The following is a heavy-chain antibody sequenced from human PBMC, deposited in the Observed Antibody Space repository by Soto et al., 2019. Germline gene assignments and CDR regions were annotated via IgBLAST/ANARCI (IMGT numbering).Heavy chain of an antibody. Sequence: SETLSLTCSVSGGSISSSSNYWGWVRQPPGKGLEWIGSIYYSGNTYYNPSLKSRVTISVDLSRNQFSLRLSSVTTADTALYYCARTTAVPNSLRSRYFFDYWGQGTLVTVSS. D-gene: IGHD4-17*01. CDR2: IYYSGNT. CDR1: GGSISSSSNY. J-gene: IGHJ4*02. V-gene: IGHV4-39*07. CDR3: ARTTAVPNSLRSRYFFDY.